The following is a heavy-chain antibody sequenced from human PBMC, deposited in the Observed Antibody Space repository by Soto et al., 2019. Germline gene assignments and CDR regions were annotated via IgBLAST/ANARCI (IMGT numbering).Heavy chain of an antibody. J-gene: IGHJ5*02. CDR2: IYYSGNT. CDR3: ARQHLHQLSWFDP. V-gene: IGHV4-39*01. D-gene: IGHD1-1*01. Sequence: QLQLQESGPGLVKPSETLSLTCTVSGGSISSSNYFWGWIRQPPGKGLEWIGSIYYSGNTYYKPSLKSRVTLSVDKSKKQFSLKLTYVTAGGKAVYYCARQHLHQLSWFDPWGQGTLVTVSS. CDR1: GGSISSSNYF.